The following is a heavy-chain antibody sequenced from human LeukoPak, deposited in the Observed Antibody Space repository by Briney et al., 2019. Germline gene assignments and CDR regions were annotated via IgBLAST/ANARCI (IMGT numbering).Heavy chain of an antibody. J-gene: IGHJ3*02. CDR3: ARDLSSSWYRIIPFDAFHI. V-gene: IGHV3-7*03. Sequence: GGSLRLSCAASGFTFSSYWMSWVRQAPGKGLEWVANIKQDGSEKYYVDSVKGRFTISRDNAKNSLYLQMNSLRAEDTAVYYCARDLSSSWYRIIPFDAFHIWDQGTMVTVSS. D-gene: IGHD6-13*01. CDR2: IKQDGSEK. CDR1: GFTFSSYW.